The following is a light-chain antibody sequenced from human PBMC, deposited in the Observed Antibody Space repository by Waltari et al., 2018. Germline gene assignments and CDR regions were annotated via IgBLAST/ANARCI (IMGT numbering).Light chain of an antibody. CDR2: GAS. J-gene: IGKJ1*01. V-gene: IGKV3-20*01. CDR1: QSVSSSY. Sequence: EIVLTQSPGTLSLSPGARATLSCRASQSVSSSYLAWYQQKPGQAPRVLIHGASNRATGIPDRFRGSGSGTDFTLTISRREPEDFAVYYCQQYGSSPWTFGQGTKVEIK. CDR3: QQYGSSPWT.